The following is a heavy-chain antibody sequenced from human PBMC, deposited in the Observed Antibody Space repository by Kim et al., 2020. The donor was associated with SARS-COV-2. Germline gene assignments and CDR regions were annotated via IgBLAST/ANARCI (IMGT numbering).Heavy chain of an antibody. D-gene: IGHD3-9*01. J-gene: IGHJ5*02. Sequence: SETLSLTCTVSGGSISSYYWSWIRQPPGKGLEWIGYIYYSGSTNYNPSLKSRATISVDTSKNQFSLKLSSVTAADTAVYYCARGSYDILTGYVNWFDPWGQGTLVTVSS. CDR3: ARGSYDILTGYVNWFDP. V-gene: IGHV4-59*01. CDR2: IYYSGST. CDR1: GGSISSYY.